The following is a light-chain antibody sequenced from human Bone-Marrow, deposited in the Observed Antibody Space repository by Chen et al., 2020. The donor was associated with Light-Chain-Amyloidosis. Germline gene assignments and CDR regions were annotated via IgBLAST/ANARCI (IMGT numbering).Light chain of an antibody. CDR2: SNN. CDR1: SSNIGSNT. CDR3: AAWDDSLNVWV. Sequence: QSVLTQPPSASGTPGQRVTISCSGSSSNIGSNTVNWYQQLPGTAPKLLIYSNNQRPSGVPDRFSDSKSGTSASLAISGLQSEDEADYYCAAWDDSLNVWVFGGGTKLTVL. V-gene: IGLV1-44*01. J-gene: IGLJ3*02.